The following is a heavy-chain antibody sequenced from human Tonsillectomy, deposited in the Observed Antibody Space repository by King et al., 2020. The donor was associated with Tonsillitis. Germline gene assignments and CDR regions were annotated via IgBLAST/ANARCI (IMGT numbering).Heavy chain of an antibody. V-gene: IGHV3-9*01. J-gene: IGHJ6*02. CDR3: AKDNEAGYYYYYGMDV. CDR2: ISWNSGSI. CDR1: GFTFDDYA. D-gene: IGHD6-19*01. Sequence: QLVQSGGGLVQPGRSLRLSCAASGFTFDDYAMHWVRQAPGKGLEWVSGISWNSGSIGYADSVKGRFTISRDNAKNSLYLQMNSLRGEDTALYYCAKDNEAGYYYYYGMDVWGQGTTVTVSS.